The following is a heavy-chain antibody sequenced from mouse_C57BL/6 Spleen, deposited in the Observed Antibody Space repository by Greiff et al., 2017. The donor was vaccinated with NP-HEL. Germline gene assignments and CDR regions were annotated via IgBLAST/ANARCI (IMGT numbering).Heavy chain of an antibody. CDR3: ARGDGNYDYYAMDY. CDR2: IDPSDSET. D-gene: IGHD2-1*01. Sequence: QVQLQQSGAELVRPGSSVKLSCKASGYTFTSYWMHWVKQRPIQGLEWIGNIDPSDSETHYNQKFKDKATLTVDKSSSTAYMQLSSLTSEDSAVYYCARGDGNYDYYAMDYWGQGTSVTVSS. J-gene: IGHJ4*01. V-gene: IGHV1-52*01. CDR1: GYTFTSYW.